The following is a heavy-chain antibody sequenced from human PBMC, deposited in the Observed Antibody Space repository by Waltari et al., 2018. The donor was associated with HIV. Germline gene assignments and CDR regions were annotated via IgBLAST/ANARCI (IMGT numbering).Heavy chain of an antibody. CDR2: INHRGTH. J-gene: IGHJ4*02. D-gene: IGHD6-19*01. CDR1: DGSFSDYY. CDR3: GGGRDSREQRLVAGFDF. V-gene: IGHV4-34*01. Sequence: QVQLQQWGAGLLKPSETLSLTCAVYDGSFSDYYWVCIRQSPENGLECIGEINHRGTHDYKPSLKSRVTISSDMSKRQFSLKLKSVSVADTALYFCGGGRDSREQRLVAGFDFWGRGTLVTVSS.